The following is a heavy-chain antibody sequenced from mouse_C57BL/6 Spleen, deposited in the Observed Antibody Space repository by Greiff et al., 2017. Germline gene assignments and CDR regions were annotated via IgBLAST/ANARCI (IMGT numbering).Heavy chain of an antibody. D-gene: IGHD1-1*01. CDR2: IYPGDGDT. CDR3: ARSGTTVPFAY. Sequence: VKLQQSGAELVKPGASVKISCKASGYAFSSYWMNWVKQRPGKGLEWIGQIYPGDGDTNYNGKFKGKATLTADKSSSTAYMQLSSLTSEDSAVYFCARSGTTVPFAYWGQGTLVTVSA. CDR1: GYAFSSYW. V-gene: IGHV1-80*01. J-gene: IGHJ3*01.